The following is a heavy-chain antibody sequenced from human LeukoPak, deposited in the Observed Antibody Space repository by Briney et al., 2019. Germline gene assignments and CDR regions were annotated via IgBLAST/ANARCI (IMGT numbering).Heavy chain of an antibody. CDR1: GYTFTGYY. D-gene: IGHD3-10*01. J-gene: IGHJ4*02. CDR3: ARGGPELYFFDS. V-gene: IGHV1-18*04. CDR2: ISTYNGNT. Sequence: ASVKVSCKASGYTFTGYYMHWVRQAPGQGLEWMGCISTYNGNTNYAQKLQGRVTLTTDTSTSTAYMELRSLRSDDTAVYYCARGGPELYFFDSWGQGTLVTVSS.